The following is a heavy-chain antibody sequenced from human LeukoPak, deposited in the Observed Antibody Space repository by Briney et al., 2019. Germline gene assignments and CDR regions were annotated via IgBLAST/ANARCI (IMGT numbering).Heavy chain of an antibody. J-gene: IGHJ4*02. V-gene: IGHV3-53*01. D-gene: IGHD6-13*01. CDR1: GFTVSSNY. Sequence: GGSLRLSCAASGFTVSSNYMSWVRQAPRKGLEWVSVIYSGGSTYYADSVKGRFTISRDNSKNTLYLQMNSLRAEETAVYYCARDDSGWGSSWIHWGQGPLVPVSS. CDR3: ARDDSGWGSSWIH. CDR2: IYSGGST.